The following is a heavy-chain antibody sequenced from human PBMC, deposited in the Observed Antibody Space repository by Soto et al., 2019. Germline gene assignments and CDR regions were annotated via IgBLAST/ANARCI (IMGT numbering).Heavy chain of an antibody. D-gene: IGHD2-21*01. V-gene: IGHV1-58*02. CDR1: GFTFTSSA. CDR3: AAVPYCGGDCYIDY. Sequence: GASVKVSCKASGFTFTSSAMQWVRQARGQRLEWIGWIVVGSSNTNYAQKFQERVTITRDMSTSTAYMELSSLRSEDTAVYYCAAVPYCGGDCYIDYWGQGTLVTVSS. CDR2: IVVGSSNT. J-gene: IGHJ4*02.